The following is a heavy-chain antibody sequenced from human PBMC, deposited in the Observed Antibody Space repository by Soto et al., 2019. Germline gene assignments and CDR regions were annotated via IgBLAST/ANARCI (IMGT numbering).Heavy chain of an antibody. CDR1: GGSFSGYY. Sequence: SETLSLTCAVYGGSFSGYYWSWIRQPPGKGLEWIGEINHSGSTNYNPSLKSRVTISVDTSKNQFSLKLSSVTAADTAVYYCARLDLGIAAAGTSVEYYYYYMDVWGKGTTVTVSS. D-gene: IGHD6-13*01. J-gene: IGHJ6*03. CDR2: INHSGST. CDR3: ARLDLGIAAAGTSVEYYYYYMDV. V-gene: IGHV4-34*01.